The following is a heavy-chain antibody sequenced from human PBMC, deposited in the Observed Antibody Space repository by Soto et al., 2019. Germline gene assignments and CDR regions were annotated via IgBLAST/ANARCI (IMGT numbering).Heavy chain of an antibody. CDR1: GYTFTSYG. V-gene: IGHV1-3*01. CDR2: INAANGDT. D-gene: IGHD6-13*01. CDR3: VRRHVSATGIDWFYP. Sequence: GASVKVSCKASGYTFTSYGIHWVRQAPGQRLEWMGWINAANGDTKYSPKFQCRVVITRDTSASTAYMELSSLRSEDTAVYNCVRRHVSATGIDWFYPWGQGTLVTVSS. J-gene: IGHJ5*02.